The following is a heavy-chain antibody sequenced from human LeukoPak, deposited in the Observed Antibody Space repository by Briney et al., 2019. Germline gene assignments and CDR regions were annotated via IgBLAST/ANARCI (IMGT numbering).Heavy chain of an antibody. CDR3: ARGGVTGGFYGSFVY. D-gene: IGHD3-3*01. V-gene: IGHV4-59*01. Sequence: PSGTLSLTCAVSGVSISTYDWSWLRQPPGRGLEWIGYIYYSGSTNHNPSLQSRGTISVDTSKNQFSLKLNSVTAADTAVYYCARGGVTGGFYGSFVYLGQGTLVSVSS. J-gene: IGHJ4*02. CDR1: GVSISTYD. CDR2: IYYSGST.